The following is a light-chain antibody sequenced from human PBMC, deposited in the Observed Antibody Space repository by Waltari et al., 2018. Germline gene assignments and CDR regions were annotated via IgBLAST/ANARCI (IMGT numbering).Light chain of an antibody. CDR1: QGVSSY. V-gene: IGKV1-8*01. CDR2: AAS. J-gene: IGKJ4*01. Sequence: AIRMTQSPSSLSASTGDRVTITCRASQGVSSYLAWYQQKPGKAPKLLIYAASPLQSGVPSRFSGSGSGTDFTLTISCLQSEDFATYYCQQYYSYPRTFGGGTKVEIK. CDR3: QQYYSYPRT.